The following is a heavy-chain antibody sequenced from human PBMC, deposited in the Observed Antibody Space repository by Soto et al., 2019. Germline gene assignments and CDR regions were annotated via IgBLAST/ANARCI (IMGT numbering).Heavy chain of an antibody. D-gene: IGHD6-6*01. Sequence: EVQLLESGGGLVQPGGSLRLSCAASGFRFSSKAMSWVRQAPGKGLEWVSIISGSGSRTYYTDSLKGRFTISRDNFKNMVYLEMNYLRAEDTAVYYCAKENGFQFVNFGASGFDYWGQGSLVSVSS. J-gene: IGHJ4*02. CDR3: AKENGFQFVNFGASGFDY. CDR2: ISGSGSRT. V-gene: IGHV3-23*01. CDR1: GFRFSSKA.